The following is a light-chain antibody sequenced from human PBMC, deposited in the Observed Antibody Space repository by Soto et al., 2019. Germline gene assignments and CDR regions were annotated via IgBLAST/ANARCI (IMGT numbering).Light chain of an antibody. J-gene: IGKJ1*01. CDR2: AAS. CDR1: QNVGIN. Sequence: EIVMTQSPVTLSVSPGEKATLSCRASQNVGINLAWYQQKPGQAPRLLIYAASTTTTGVPGRFSGGGSGTEFTLTISSLQSEDFAVYYCQQYDNWPPAWTFGQGTKVDIK. CDR3: QQYDNWPPAWT. V-gene: IGKV3-15*01.